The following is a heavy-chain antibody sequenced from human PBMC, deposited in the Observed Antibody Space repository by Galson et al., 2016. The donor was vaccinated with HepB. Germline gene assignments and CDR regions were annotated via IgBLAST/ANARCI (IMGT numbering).Heavy chain of an antibody. V-gene: IGHV4-59*01. J-gene: IGHJ4*02. D-gene: IGHD2-2*01. CDR2: IYYSGST. CDR1: GGSISTYY. CDR3: ARGDVPAVAIDY. Sequence: SETLSLTCTVSGGSISTYYWTWIRQPPGKGLEWIGYIYYSGSTNYNPSLKSRVTMSVDKSKKQFSLKLSAVTAADTAVYYCARGDVPAVAIDYWGQGTLVTVSS.